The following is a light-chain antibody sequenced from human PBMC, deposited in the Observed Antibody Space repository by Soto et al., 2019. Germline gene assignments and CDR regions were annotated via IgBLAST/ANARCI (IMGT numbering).Light chain of an antibody. CDR3: QQSYFIPHT. CDR1: QSISSY. J-gene: IGKJ1*01. V-gene: IGKV1-39*01. Sequence: DIQMTQSPFSLSASVGDRVTITCRASQSISSYLNWYQQTPGKAPKLLIYAASSLQSGVPSTFSGNGSGTDFTLTIGSLQPEDFATYYCQQSYFIPHTFGQGTKVEVK. CDR2: AAS.